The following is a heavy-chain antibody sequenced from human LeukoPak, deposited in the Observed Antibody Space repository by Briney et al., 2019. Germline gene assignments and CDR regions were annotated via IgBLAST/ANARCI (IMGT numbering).Heavy chain of an antibody. V-gene: IGHV3-7*01. CDR2: INQGGTEK. CDR1: GFTFSTYW. CDR3: GRDLDY. J-gene: IGHJ4*02. Sequence: PGGSLRLSCAASGFTFSTYWMMWVRQAPGKGLEWVANINQGGTEKHYVESVKGRFTISRDNAKNSPFQVNSLRAEDTAVYYCGRDLDYWGQGTLVTVSS.